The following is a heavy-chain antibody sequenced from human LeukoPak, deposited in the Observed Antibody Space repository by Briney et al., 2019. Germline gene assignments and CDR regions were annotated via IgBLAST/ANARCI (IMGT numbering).Heavy chain of an antibody. J-gene: IGHJ4*02. Sequence: SETLSLTCTVSGGSISSGAHYWSWIRQHPGKGLEWIGYINYSGSTYYNPSLKSRVTISADTSKNQFSLKLTSVTAADTAVYYCARGGSGEGYWGQGTLVTVSS. CDR3: ARGGSGEGY. CDR1: GGSISSGAHY. CDR2: INYSGST. V-gene: IGHV4-31*03. D-gene: IGHD3-10*01.